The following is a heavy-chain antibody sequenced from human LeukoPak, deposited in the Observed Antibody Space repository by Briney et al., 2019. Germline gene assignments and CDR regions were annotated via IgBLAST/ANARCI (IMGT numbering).Heavy chain of an antibody. V-gene: IGHV3-15*01. CDR2: IKSKSDDGTT. CDR3: TRTYYYDSSAYFYVDY. Sequence: GGSLRLSCAASGFTFSKAWMSWVRQAPGKGLGWVGRIKSKSDDGTTDHAAAVKGRFTISRDDSENTLYLQMNSLKTEDTAVYYCTRTYYYDSSAYFYVDYWGQGTLVTVSS. J-gene: IGHJ4*02. D-gene: IGHD3-22*01. CDR1: GFTFSKAW.